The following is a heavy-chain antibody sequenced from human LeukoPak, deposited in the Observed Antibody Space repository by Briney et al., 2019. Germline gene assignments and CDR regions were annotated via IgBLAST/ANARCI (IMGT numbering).Heavy chain of an antibody. Sequence: SETLSLTCAVSGYSISSGYYWGWIRQPPGKGLEGIGSSYHSGSTYYNPSLKSRVTVSVDTSKNQFSLKLSSVTAADPAVYYCARRGSSSWKIYYSYYMDVWGKGTTVTVSS. V-gene: IGHV4-38-2*01. J-gene: IGHJ6*03. CDR3: ARRGSSSWKIYYSYYMDV. CDR1: GYSISSGYY. D-gene: IGHD6-13*01. CDR2: SYHSGST.